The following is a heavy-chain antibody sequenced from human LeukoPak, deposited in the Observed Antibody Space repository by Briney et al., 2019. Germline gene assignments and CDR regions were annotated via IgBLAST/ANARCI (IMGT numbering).Heavy chain of an antibody. CDR2: IYHSGST. Sequence: SETLSLTCTVSGYSISSGYYWGWIRQPPGKGLEWIGSIYHSGSTYYNPSLKSRVTISVDTSKNQFSLKLSSVTAADTAVYYCARGPIDEDWGSVDYWGQGTLVTVSS. J-gene: IGHJ4*02. V-gene: IGHV4-38-2*02. CDR1: GYSISSGYY. CDR3: ARGPIDEDWGSVDY. D-gene: IGHD7-27*01.